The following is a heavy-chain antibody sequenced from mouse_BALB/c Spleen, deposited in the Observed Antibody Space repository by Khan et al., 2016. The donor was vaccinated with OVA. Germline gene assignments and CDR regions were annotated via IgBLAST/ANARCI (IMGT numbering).Heavy chain of an antibody. CDR3: AKMIWTDYFTLDY. CDR1: RISLTDYG. Sequence: SEPRLVAPSHSLSNTCTFVRISLTDYGVSLTRYPPGKGLQWLGVGLGGLTAYYNAVFKCRLSMSEDNSNSQVFLKMISLKTDDTAIYYCAKMIWTDYFTLDYWGQGTSVTVSS. D-gene: IGHD3-3*01. V-gene: IGHV2-6-5*01. J-gene: IGHJ4*01. CDR2: GLGGLTA.